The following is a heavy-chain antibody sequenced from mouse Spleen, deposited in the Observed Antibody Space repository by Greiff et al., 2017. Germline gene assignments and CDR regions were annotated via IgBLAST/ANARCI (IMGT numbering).Heavy chain of an antibody. CDR2: INYDGSST. CDR1: GFTFSDYY. D-gene: IGHD2-3*01. CDR3: AREGNGYYDFDY. J-gene: IGHJ2*01. Sequence: EVMLVESEGGLVQPGSSMKLSCTASGFTFSDYYMAWVRQVPEKGLEWVANINYDGSSTYYLDSLKSRFIISRHNAKNILYLQMSSLKSEDTATYYCAREGNGYYDFDYWGQGTTLTVSS. V-gene: IGHV5-16*01.